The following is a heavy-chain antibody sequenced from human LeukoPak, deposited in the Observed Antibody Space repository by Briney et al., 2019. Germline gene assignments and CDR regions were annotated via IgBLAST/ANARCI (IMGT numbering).Heavy chain of an antibody. CDR2: ISYDGSNK. CDR1: GFTFSSYG. CDR3: AKDLGVATIGVPVT. J-gene: IGHJ4*02. V-gene: IGHV3-30*18. D-gene: IGHD5-12*01. Sequence: GGSPRLSCAASGFTFSSYGMHWVRQAPGKGLEWVAVISYDGSNKYYADSVKGRFTISRDNSKNTLYLQMNSLRAEDTAVYYCAKDLGVATIGVPVTWGQGTLVTVSS.